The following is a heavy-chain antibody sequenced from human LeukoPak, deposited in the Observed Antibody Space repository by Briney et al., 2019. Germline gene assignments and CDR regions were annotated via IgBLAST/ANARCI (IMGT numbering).Heavy chain of an antibody. D-gene: IGHD6-19*01. Sequence: ASVKVSCKASGYSITNYAILWVRQAPGQGLEWMGWINTNTEKSTYAPGFTGRYVFSLDSSVNTAYLQISSLKAEDTAVYYCARNGAAVAGNFGFDPWGQGTLVTVSS. J-gene: IGHJ5*02. CDR1: GYSITNYA. CDR3: ARNGAAVAGNFGFDP. CDR2: INTNTEKS. V-gene: IGHV7-4-1*02.